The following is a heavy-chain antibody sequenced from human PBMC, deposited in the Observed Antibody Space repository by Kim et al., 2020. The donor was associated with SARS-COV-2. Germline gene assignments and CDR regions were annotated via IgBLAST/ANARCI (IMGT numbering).Heavy chain of an antibody. J-gene: IGHJ4*02. D-gene: IGHD3-3*01. V-gene: IGHV1-46*01. Sequence: SFARKSQGRVTMTRGASTSAVYMELSSLKSEDTAVYYCARPGVATARFEIWGQGTLVTVSS. CDR3: ARPGVATARFEI.